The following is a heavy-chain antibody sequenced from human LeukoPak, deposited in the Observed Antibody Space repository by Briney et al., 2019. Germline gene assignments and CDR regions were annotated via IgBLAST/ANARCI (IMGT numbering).Heavy chain of an antibody. D-gene: IGHD1-14*01. CDR1: GFTFSRYW. J-gene: IGHJ4*02. CDR3: TRDTFGTEDY. Sequence: GGSLRLSCAASGFTFSRYWMHWVRQAPGKGLVWVSRIDNFGNIISYADSVKGRFTTSRDNSKNTLYLQMSSLRVEDTALYYCTRDTFGTEDYWGQGTLVTVSS. CDR2: IDNFGNII. V-gene: IGHV3-74*01.